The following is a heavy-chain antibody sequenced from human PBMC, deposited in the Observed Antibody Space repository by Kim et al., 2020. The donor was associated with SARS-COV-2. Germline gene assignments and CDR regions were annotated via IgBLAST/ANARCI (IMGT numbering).Heavy chain of an antibody. V-gene: IGHV4-31*02. CDR2: T. D-gene: IGHD2-15*01. Sequence: TYHPPSLKSRVTISVDTSKNQFSLKLSSVTAADTAVYYCAREGSYLNFDYWGQGTLVTVSS. J-gene: IGHJ4*02. CDR3: AREGSYLNFDY.